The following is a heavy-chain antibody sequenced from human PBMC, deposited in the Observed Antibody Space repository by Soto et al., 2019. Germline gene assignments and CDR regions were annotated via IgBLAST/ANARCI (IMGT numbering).Heavy chain of an antibody. CDR3: ARQFEDLPSYFDY. J-gene: IGHJ4*02. D-gene: IGHD3-10*01. Sequence: AGSLRLFSPASGVTFTRYKMNWIRQAAGNGVDWVSSISSTNNYIYYADSMKGRFDVSRDNAKNSVCLDMNNPSAEDTVVYYCARQFEDLPSYFDYWCQRSLVTLSS. V-gene: IGHV3-21*01. CDR2: ISSTNNYI. CDR1: GVTFTRYK.